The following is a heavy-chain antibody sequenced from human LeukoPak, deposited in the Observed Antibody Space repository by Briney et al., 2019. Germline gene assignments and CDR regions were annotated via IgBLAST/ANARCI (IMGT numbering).Heavy chain of an antibody. J-gene: IGHJ4*02. Sequence: GGSLRLSCAASGFTFSTYWMHWVRQAPGKGLVWVSHIKTDGSSTTYADSVKGRFTISRDNAKNTLYLQMKSLRAEDTAVYYCARDRGYTQDYWGQGTLVTVSS. CDR1: GFTFSTYW. CDR3: ARDRGYTQDY. V-gene: IGHV3-74*01. D-gene: IGHD5-12*01. CDR2: IKTDGSST.